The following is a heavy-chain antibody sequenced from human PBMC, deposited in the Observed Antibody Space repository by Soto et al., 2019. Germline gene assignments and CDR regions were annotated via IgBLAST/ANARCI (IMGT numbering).Heavy chain of an antibody. CDR1: GFTFSSYA. CDR3: AKDQGDGYKYFYYYYGMDV. J-gene: IGHJ6*04. D-gene: IGHD5-12*01. CDR2: ISGSGGST. V-gene: IGHV3-23*01. Sequence: EVQLLESGGGLVQPGGSLRLSCAASGFTFSSYAMSWVRQAPGKGLEWVSAISGSGGSTYYADSVKGRFTISRDNSKNTLYLQMNSLRAEDTAVYYCAKDQGDGYKYFYYYYGMDVWGKGTTVTVSS.